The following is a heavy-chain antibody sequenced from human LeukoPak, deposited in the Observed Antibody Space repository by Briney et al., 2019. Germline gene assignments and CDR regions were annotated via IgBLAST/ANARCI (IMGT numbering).Heavy chain of an antibody. V-gene: IGHV4-34*01. Sequence: SETLSLTCAVYGGSFSGYYWSWIRQPPGKGLEWIGEINHNGSTNYNPSLKSRVTISVDTSKNQFSLKLSSVTAADTAVYYCARGARPNYYGSGSYRPFDYWGQGTLVTVSS. J-gene: IGHJ4*02. D-gene: IGHD3-10*01. CDR1: GGSFSGYY. CDR3: ARGARPNYYGSGSYRPFDY. CDR2: INHNGST.